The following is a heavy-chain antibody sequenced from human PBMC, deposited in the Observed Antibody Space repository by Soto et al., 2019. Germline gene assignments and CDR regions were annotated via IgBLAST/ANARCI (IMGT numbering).Heavy chain of an antibody. CDR1: GFTFSNYG. J-gene: IGHJ5*02. D-gene: IGHD1-26*01. V-gene: IGHV3-33*01. Sequence: GGSLRLSCAASGFTFSNYGMHWVRQAPGEGLEWVAGIWYDGSNPYYADSVKGRFTISRDSSKNTVYLQINSLRAEDTAVFYCARDSASGADSGWFHPWGQGTLVTVSS. CDR2: IWYDGSNP. CDR3: ARDSASGADSGWFHP.